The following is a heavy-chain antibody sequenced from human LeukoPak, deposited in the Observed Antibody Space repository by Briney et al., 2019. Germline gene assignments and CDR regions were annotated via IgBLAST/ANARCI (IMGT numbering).Heavy chain of an antibody. D-gene: IGHD6-19*01. CDR1: GFTFSDYY. J-gene: IGHJ4*02. Sequence: GGSLRLSCAASGFTFSDYYMTWIRQAPVKGLEWVSYISSGGSTISYADSVKGRFTISRDNGKKSLYLQMNSLRAEDTAVYYCARPSVGSGWYRYYFDYWGQGTLVTVSS. CDR2: ISSGGSTI. V-gene: IGHV3-11*01. CDR3: ARPSVGSGWYRYYFDY.